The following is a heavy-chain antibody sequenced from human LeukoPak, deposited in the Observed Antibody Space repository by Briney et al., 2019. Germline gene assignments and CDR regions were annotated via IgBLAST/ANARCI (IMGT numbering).Heavy chain of an antibody. CDR2: IYYTGNT. CDR1: GGSISYYY. J-gene: IGHJ5*02. Sequence: SETLSLTCTVSGGSISYYYWNWIRQPPGKGLEWIGYIYYTGNTNYNPSLKSRVTISVDTSKNQFSLKLSSVTAADTAVYYCARDRLQLQSWGQGTLVTVSP. D-gene: IGHD5-24*01. V-gene: IGHV4-59*01. CDR3: ARDRLQLQS.